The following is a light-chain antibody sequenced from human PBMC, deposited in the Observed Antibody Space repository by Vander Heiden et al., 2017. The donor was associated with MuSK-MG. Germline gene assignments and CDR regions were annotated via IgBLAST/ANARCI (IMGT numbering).Light chain of an antibody. J-gene: IGLJ2*01. CDR1: HWRGKL. Sequence: SFELTQPPPVSVSPGQTASLSYSGIHWRGKLAFWNQQRLGQSTVLVIYEDARRPSGFPHRFSGYTSGNSATLTISGTQAMDEADYYCQAWDSTTHVVFGGGTKVTVL. V-gene: IGLV3-1*01. CDR2: EDA. CDR3: QAWDSTTHVV.